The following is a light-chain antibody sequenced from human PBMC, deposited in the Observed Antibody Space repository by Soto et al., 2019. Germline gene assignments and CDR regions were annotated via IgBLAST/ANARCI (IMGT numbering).Light chain of an antibody. J-gene: IGLJ1*01. CDR1: SSNIGAGYD. CDR3: QSYDSSLSGYV. Sequence: QSVLTQPPSVYGAPEQRVTISCNGSSSNIGAGYDVHWYQQLPGTAPKLLIYGNSNRPSGVPDRFSGSKSGTSASLAITGLHAEDEADYYCQSYDSSLSGYVFGTGTKLTVL. V-gene: IGLV1-40*01. CDR2: GNS.